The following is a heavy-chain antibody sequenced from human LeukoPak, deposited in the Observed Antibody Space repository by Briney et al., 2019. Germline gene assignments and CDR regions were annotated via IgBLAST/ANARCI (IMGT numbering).Heavy chain of an antibody. J-gene: IGHJ4*02. Sequence: ASVPVSCKASGYTFTSYDINWVRQATGQGVEWMGWMKPNSGNTGYAQKFQGRVNMTRNTSISAAYMELSSLRSEDTAVYYCARGLYSSGWYLFDYWGQGTLVTVSS. CDR1: GYTFTSYD. V-gene: IGHV1-8*01. CDR2: MKPNSGNT. D-gene: IGHD6-19*01. CDR3: ARGLYSSGWYLFDY.